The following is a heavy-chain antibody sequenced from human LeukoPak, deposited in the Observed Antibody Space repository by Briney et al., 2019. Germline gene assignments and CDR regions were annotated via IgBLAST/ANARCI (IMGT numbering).Heavy chain of an antibody. CDR1: GFTFSTCA. CDR3: AKEGPLRYFDY. J-gene: IGHJ4*02. D-gene: IGHD3-16*01. CDR2: ISGTTSGT. V-gene: IGHV3-23*01. Sequence: GGSLRLSCAASGFTFSTCAMSWVRQAPGKGLEWVSGISGTTSGTYYADSVKGRFTISRDNSKNTLYLQMNSLRAEDTAVYYCAKEGPLRYFDYWGQGTLVTVSS.